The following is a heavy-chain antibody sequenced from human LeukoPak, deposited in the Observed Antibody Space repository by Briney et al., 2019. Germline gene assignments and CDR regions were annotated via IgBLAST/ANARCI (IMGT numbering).Heavy chain of an antibody. CDR3: AKDGYSSSWYVVNAFDI. V-gene: IGHV3-30*14. D-gene: IGHD6-13*01. J-gene: IGHJ3*02. CDR2: ISYDGSNK. CDR1: GFTFSSYA. Sequence: GGFLRLSCAASGFTFSSYAMHWVRQAPGKGLEWVAVISYDGSNKYYADSVKGRFTISRDNSKNTLYLQMNSLRAEDTAVYYCAKDGYSSSWYVVNAFDIWGQGTMVTVSS.